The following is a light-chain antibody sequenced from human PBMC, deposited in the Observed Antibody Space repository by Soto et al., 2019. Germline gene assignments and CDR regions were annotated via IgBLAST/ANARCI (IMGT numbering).Light chain of an antibody. CDR3: HQYDTSPYT. Sequence: EIWLTQFPGTLSLSPGERATLSCTASQSFNSNYLAWYQQKPGQAPRLLIYATSRRATGIPDRFSGSGSGTDFTLSINTLDPEDFAVYSCHQYDTSPYTFGQGTKVDIK. CDR1: QSFNSNY. J-gene: IGKJ2*01. CDR2: ATS. V-gene: IGKV3-20*01.